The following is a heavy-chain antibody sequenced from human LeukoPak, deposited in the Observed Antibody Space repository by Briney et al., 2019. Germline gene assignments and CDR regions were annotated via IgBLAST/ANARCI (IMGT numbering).Heavy chain of an antibody. CDR1: GGSISTSSYS. Sequence: PSETLSLTCTVSGGSISTSSYSWGWIRQPPGKGLEWIGSIYYSGSTYYNPSLKSRVTISVDTSKNQFSLKLTSMTAADTAVYYCARAVYCSGGGCFWYFDLWGRGTLVTVSS. J-gene: IGHJ2*01. CDR2: IYYSGST. D-gene: IGHD2-15*01. V-gene: IGHV4-39*07. CDR3: ARAVYCSGGGCFWYFDL.